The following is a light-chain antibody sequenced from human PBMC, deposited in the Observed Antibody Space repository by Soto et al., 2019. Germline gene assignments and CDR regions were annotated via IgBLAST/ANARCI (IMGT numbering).Light chain of an antibody. CDR1: SSDVGAYNF. CDR3: SSYTRSSTYV. J-gene: IGLJ1*01. V-gene: IGLV2-14*01. Sequence: QSALTQPASVSGSPGESITISCTGTSSDVGAYNFVSWYQQDPGKAPKLMMYDVSSRPSGVSNRFSGSKSGHTASLTISGLQAEDGADSYCSSYTRSSTYVFGTGTKLTVL. CDR2: DVS.